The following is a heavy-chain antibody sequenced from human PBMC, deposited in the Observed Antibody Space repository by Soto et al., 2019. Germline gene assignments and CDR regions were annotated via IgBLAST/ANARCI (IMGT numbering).Heavy chain of an antibody. CDR2: IWYDGSNK. CDR3: ASGSSWYSGEFLFDY. CDR1: GFTFSSYG. V-gene: IGHV3-33*01. J-gene: IGHJ4*02. Sequence: QVQLVESGGGVVQPGRSLRLSCAASGFTFSSYGMHWVRQAPGKGLEWVAVIWYDGSNKYYADSVKGRFTISRDNSKNTLYLQMNSLRAEDTAVYYCASGSSWYSGEFLFDYWGQGTLVTVSS. D-gene: IGHD6-13*01.